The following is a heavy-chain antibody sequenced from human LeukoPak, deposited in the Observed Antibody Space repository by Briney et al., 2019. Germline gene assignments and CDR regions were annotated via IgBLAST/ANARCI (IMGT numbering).Heavy chain of an antibody. CDR3: ARLLLWVGELSTLAGMDV. J-gene: IGHJ6*02. D-gene: IGHD3-10*01. CDR2: IYYSGST. Sequence: SETLSLTCTVSGGSISSYYWSWIRQPPGKGLEWIGYIYYSGSTNYNPSLKSRVTISVDTSKNQFSLKLSSVTAADTAVYYCARLLLWVGELSTLAGMDVWGQGTTVTVSS. V-gene: IGHV4-59*08. CDR1: GGSISSYY.